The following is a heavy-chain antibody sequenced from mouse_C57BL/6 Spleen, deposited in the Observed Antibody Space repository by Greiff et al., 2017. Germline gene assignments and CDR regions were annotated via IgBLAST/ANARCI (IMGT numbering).Heavy chain of an antibody. CDR2: INPSNGGT. CDR1: GYTFTSYW. V-gene: IGHV1-53*01. D-gene: IGHD2-3*01. CDR3: AREGAYDGYFYFDY. Sequence: QVQLQQPGTELVKPGASVKLSCKASGYTFTSYWMHWVKQRPGQGLEWIGNINPSNGGTNYNEKFKSKATLTVDTSSSTAYMQLSSLTSEDSAVYYCAREGAYDGYFYFDYWGQGTTLTVSS. J-gene: IGHJ2*01.